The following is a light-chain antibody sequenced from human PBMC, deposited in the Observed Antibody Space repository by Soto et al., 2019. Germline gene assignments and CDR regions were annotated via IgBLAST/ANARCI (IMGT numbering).Light chain of an antibody. CDR1: SSDVGSYNL. CDR3: CSYAGGVI. V-gene: IGLV2-23*02. Sequence: QSALTQPASVSGSPGQSITISCTGTSSDVGSYNLVSWYQQYPGKAPNLMIYEVTKRPSGVSDRFSGSKSGNTASLTISGLQAEDEADYYCCSYAGGVIFGGGTKLTVL. J-gene: IGLJ2*01. CDR2: EVT.